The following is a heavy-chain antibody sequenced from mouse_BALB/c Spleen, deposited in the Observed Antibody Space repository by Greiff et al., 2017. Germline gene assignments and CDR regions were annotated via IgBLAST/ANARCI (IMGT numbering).Heavy chain of an antibody. V-gene: IGHV5-4*02. D-gene: IGHD1-2*01. CDR2: ISDGGSYT. CDR1: GFTFSDYY. CDR3: ARAITTADYFDY. Sequence: EVQLVESGGGLVKPGGSLKLSCAASGFTFSDYYMCWVRQTPEKRLEWVATISDGGSYTYYPDSVKGRFTISRDNAKNNLYLQMSSLKSEDTAMYYCARAITTADYFDYWGQGTTLTVSS. J-gene: IGHJ2*01.